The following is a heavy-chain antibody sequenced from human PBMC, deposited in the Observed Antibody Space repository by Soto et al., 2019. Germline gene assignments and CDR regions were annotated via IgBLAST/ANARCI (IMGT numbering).Heavy chain of an antibody. V-gene: IGHV3-30*18. CDR2: ISYDGTNQ. CDR1: GFTFNSYG. J-gene: IGHJ6*01. Sequence: QMLLVDSGGGVVQPGRSLRLSCAASGFTFNSYGIHWVRQAPGKGLHWVALISYDGTNQFYLDSVKGRFTISRDNSKNILYLQMNSLRAEDTAVYYCVKENGELKWFWDSPPKVRYGLDVWGQGTTVTVSS. D-gene: IGHD1-7*01. CDR3: VKENGELKWFWDSPPKVRYGLDV.